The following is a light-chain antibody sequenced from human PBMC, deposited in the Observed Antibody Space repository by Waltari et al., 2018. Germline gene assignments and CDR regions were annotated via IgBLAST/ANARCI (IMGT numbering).Light chain of an antibody. CDR1: SSDVGGYKY. J-gene: IGLJ3*02. Sequence: QSALTQPASVSGSPGQSITISCTGTSSDVGGYKYVSWYQQDPGKAPKLMIYDVSKRPSGVSNRCSGSKSGNTVSLTISGLQAEDEADYYCSSYTSSNTWVFGGGTKLTVL. CDR2: DVS. CDR3: SSYTSSNTWV. V-gene: IGLV2-14*01.